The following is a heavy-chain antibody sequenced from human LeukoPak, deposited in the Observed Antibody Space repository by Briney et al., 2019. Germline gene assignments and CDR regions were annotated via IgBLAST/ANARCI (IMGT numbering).Heavy chain of an antibody. Sequence: GGSLRLSCAASGFTFSSYGMHWVRQAPGKGLEWVAVISYDGSNKYYADSVKGRFTISRDNSKNTLYLQMNSLRAEDTAVYYCAKDVSALSHYYGMDVWGQGPRSPSP. J-gene: IGHJ6*02. CDR2: ISYDGSNK. CDR1: GFTFSSYG. V-gene: IGHV3-30*18. CDR3: AKDVSALSHYYGMDV. D-gene: IGHD2/OR15-2a*01.